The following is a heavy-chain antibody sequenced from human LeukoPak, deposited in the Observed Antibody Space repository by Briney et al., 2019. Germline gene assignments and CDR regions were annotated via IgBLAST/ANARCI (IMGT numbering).Heavy chain of an antibody. CDR3: ARGWGFDYYYYMDV. V-gene: IGHV1-69*05. D-gene: IGHD7-27*01. CDR2: IIPIFGTA. Sequence: SVKVSCKASGGTFSSYAISWVRQAPGQGLEWMGGIIPIFGTANYAQKFQGRVTITTDESTSTAYMELSSLRSEDTAVSYCARGWGFDYYYYMDVWGKGTTVTVSS. CDR1: GGTFSSYA. J-gene: IGHJ6*03.